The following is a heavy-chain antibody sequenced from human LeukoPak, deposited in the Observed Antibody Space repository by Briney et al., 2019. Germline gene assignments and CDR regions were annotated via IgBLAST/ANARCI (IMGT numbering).Heavy chain of an antibody. D-gene: IGHD3-3*01. CDR3: ARINYYDFRSGQFDY. J-gene: IGHJ4*02. CDR1: GYTFTGYY. V-gene: IGHV1-2*02. CDR2: INPNSGGT. Sequence: ASVKVSCKASGYTFTGYYMHWVRQAPGQGLEWMGWINPNSGGTNYAQKFQGRVTMTRDTSISTAYMELSRLRSDDTAVYYCARINYYDFRSGQFDYWGQGTLVTVSS.